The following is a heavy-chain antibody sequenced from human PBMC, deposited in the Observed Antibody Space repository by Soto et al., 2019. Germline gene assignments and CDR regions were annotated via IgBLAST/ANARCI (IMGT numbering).Heavy chain of an antibody. J-gene: IGHJ4*02. CDR1: GVSISSYY. CDR2: IYYSGST. D-gene: IGHD3-22*01. Sequence: SETLSLTCTVSGVSISSYYWSWIRQPPGKGLEWIGYIYYSGSTNYNPSLKSRVTISVDTSKNQFSLKLSSVTAADTAVYYCARSRGGYFDYWGQGTPVTVS. CDR3: ARSRGGYFDY. V-gene: IGHV4-59*01.